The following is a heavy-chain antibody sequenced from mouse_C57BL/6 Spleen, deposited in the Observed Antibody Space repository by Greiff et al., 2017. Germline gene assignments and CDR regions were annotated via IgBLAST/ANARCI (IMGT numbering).Heavy chain of an antibody. D-gene: IGHD1-1*01. V-gene: IGHV5-9*01. CDR1: GFTFSSYT. CDR3: ARQGGSYFDY. CDR2: ISGGGGNT. J-gene: IGHJ2*01. Sequence: EVKLVESGGGLVKPGGSLKLSCAASGFTFSSYTMSWVRQTPEQRLEWVAPISGGGGNTYYPDSVKGRFAISRDNAKNTLYLQMSGVRSEDTALYYCARQGGSYFDYWGQGTTLTVSS.